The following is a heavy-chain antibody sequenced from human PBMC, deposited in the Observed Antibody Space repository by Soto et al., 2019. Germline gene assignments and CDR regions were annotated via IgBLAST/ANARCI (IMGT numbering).Heavy chain of an antibody. Sequence: GGSLRLSCAASGFTFSSYAMSWVRQAPGKGLEWVSAISGSGDTTYSADSVKGRFTISRDNSKNTLYLQMNSLRAEDTAIYYCAMGYSYAPFDPWGQGTLVTVSS. J-gene: IGHJ5*02. CDR2: ISGSGDTT. D-gene: IGHD5-18*01. V-gene: IGHV3-23*01. CDR3: AMGYSYAPFDP. CDR1: GFTFSSYA.